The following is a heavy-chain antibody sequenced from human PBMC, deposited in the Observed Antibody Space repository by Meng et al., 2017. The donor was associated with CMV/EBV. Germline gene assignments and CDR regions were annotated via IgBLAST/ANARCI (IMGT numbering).Heavy chain of an antibody. D-gene: IGHD2-2*01. Sequence: SVKVSCKASGYTFTSYYMHWVRQAPGQGLEWMGGIIPIFGTANYAQKFQGRVTITTDESTSTAYMELSSLRSEDTAVYYCARDAGYCSSTSCEHYYGMDVWGQGTTVTVSS. CDR2: IIPIFGTA. CDR3: ARDAGYCSSTSCEHYYGMDV. V-gene: IGHV1-69*05. J-gene: IGHJ6*02. CDR1: GYTFTSYY.